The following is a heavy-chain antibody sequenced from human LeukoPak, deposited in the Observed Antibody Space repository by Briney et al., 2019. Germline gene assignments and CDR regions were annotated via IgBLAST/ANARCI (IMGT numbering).Heavy chain of an antibody. CDR1: GFIFSNFA. D-gene: IGHD6-13*01. Sequence: GGSLRLSCAASGFIFSNFAMHWVRQAPGEGLEWVALISYDGSHTYYADSMKGRFTISRDNSRNVLYLQMTSLRGDDSAVYYCAREEQELVRDYYYYMDVWGKGTTVTVS. CDR2: ISYDGSHT. CDR3: AREEQELVRDYYYYMDV. V-gene: IGHV3-30*01. J-gene: IGHJ6*03.